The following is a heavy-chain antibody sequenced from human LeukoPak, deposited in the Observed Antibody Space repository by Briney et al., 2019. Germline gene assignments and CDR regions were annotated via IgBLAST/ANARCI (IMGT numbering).Heavy chain of an antibody. D-gene: IGHD3-16*01. V-gene: IGHV4-59*01. Sequence: PSETLSLTCTVSGGSISGYYWSWIRQPPGKGLEWIGYIYYSGSTNYNPSLKSRVTISVDTSKNQFSLKLSSVTAADTAVYYCASTFGFWFDPWGQGTLVTVSS. CDR3: ASTFGFWFDP. CDR2: IYYSGST. CDR1: GGSISGYY. J-gene: IGHJ5*02.